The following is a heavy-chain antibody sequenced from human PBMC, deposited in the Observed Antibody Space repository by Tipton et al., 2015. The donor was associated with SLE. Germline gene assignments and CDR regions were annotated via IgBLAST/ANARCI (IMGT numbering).Heavy chain of an antibody. Sequence: TLSLTCAVYGGSFSGFYWNWIRQPPGKGLEWIGYIYYSGSTNYNPSLKSRVTISVDTSKNQFSLKLSSVTAADTAVYYCAREGEKAAPGGYYYYMDVWGKGTTVTVSS. V-gene: IGHV4-59*01. J-gene: IGHJ6*03. D-gene: IGHD3-16*01. CDR1: GGSFSGFY. CDR2: IYYSGST. CDR3: AREGEKAAPGGYYYYMDV.